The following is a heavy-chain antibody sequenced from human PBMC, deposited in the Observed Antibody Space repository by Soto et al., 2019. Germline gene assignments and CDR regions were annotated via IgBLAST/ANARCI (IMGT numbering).Heavy chain of an antibody. J-gene: IGHJ4*02. CDR2: LSGGGDST. D-gene: IGHD5-12*01. Sequence: GGSLRLSCAASGFMFSSYAMTWVRQAPGKGLEWVSALSGGGDSTYYAPSVRGRFAISRDNSKNTLYLQMNSLRAEDTAVYYWVKGLRSVYGPFDSWGQGTLVTVSS. CDR1: GFMFSSYA. CDR3: VKGLRSVYGPFDS. V-gene: IGHV3-23*01.